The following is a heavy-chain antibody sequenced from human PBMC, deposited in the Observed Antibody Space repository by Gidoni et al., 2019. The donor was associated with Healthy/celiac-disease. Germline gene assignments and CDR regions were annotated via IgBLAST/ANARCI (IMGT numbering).Heavy chain of an antibody. CDR3: ARVPTVTTGYFDL. D-gene: IGHD4-17*01. V-gene: IGHV3-11*06. J-gene: IGHJ2*01. CDR1: GFTFSDYY. Sequence: LVKPGGSLRLPCAASGFTFSDYYMSWIRQAPGKGLEWVSYISSSSSYTNYADSVKGRFTISRDNAKNSLYLQMNSLRAEDTAVYYCARVPTVTTGYFDLWGRGTLVTVSS. CDR2: ISSSSSYT.